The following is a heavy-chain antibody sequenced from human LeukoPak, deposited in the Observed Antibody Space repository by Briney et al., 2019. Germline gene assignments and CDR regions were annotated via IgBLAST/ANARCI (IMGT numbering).Heavy chain of an antibody. CDR1: GGSFSDYH. CDR2: INHSGST. CDR3: ARRTPTTYDNASGIGQ. V-gene: IGHV4-34*01. Sequence: SETLSLTCAVYGGSFSDYHWTWIRQSPGQGLEWIGEINHSGSTNYNPSLKSRLTMSVDTAKNQFSLKLTSVTAADTAVYYCARRTPTTYDNASGIGQWGQGTLVTVSS. J-gene: IGHJ4*02. D-gene: IGHD3-10*01.